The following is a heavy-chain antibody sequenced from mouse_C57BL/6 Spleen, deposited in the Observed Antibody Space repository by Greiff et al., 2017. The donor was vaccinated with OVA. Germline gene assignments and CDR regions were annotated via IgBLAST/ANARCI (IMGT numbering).Heavy chain of an antibody. CDR3: ARRLLLRPYYAMDY. V-gene: IGHV1-55*01. CDR2: IYPGSGST. J-gene: IGHJ4*01. CDR1: GYTFTSYW. D-gene: IGHD1-1*01. Sequence: VQLQQSGAELVKPGASVKMSCKASGYTFTSYWITWVKQRPGQGLEWIGDIYPGSGSTNYNEKFKSKATLTVDTSSSTAYMQLSSLTSEDSAVYYCARRLLLRPYYAMDYWGQGTSVTVSS.